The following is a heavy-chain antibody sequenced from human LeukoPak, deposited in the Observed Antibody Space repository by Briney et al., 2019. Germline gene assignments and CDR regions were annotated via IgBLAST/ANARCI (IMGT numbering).Heavy chain of an antibody. Sequence: GGSLRLSCAGSGFTFDDYAMHWVRQTPGKGLEWVSGISWNSGNIAYADFVGGRFTISRDNAKNSLSLQMNSLSDEDAAVYYCAKDAYGGATFFYYMDVWGKGTTVTVSS. J-gene: IGHJ6*03. CDR2: ISWNSGNI. CDR3: AKDAYGGATFFYYMDV. V-gene: IGHV3-9*01. CDR1: GFTFDDYA. D-gene: IGHD2/OR15-2a*01.